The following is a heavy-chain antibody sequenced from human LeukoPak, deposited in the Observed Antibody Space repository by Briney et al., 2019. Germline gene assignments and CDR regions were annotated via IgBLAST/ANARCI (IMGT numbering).Heavy chain of an antibody. J-gene: IGHJ6*03. D-gene: IGHD6-6*01. V-gene: IGHV1-2*02. CDR2: INPNSGGT. CDR1: GYTFTGYY. Sequence: ASVKVSCKASGYTFTGYYMHWVRHAPGQGLEWMGWINPNSGGTNYAQKFQGRVTMTRDTSISTAYMELSRLRSDDTAVYYCARVVAGYSSSFYYYYMDVWGKGTTVTVSS. CDR3: ARVVAGYSSSFYYYYMDV.